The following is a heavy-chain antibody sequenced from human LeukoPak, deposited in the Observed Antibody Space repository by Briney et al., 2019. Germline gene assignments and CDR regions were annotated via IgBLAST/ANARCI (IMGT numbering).Heavy chain of an antibody. J-gene: IGHJ4*02. V-gene: IGHV3-23*01. Sequence: PGGSLRLSCAASGFTFSSYAMSWVRQAPGKGLEWVSAISGSGGSTYYADSVKGRFTISRDNSKNTLYLQMNSLRAEDTAVYYCARDLQRYRTFDYWGQGTLVTVSS. CDR2: ISGSGGST. CDR3: ARDLQRYRTFDY. CDR1: GFTFSSYA. D-gene: IGHD4-11*01.